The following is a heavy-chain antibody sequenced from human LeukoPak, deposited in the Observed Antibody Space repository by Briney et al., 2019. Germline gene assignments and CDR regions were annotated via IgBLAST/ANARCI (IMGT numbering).Heavy chain of an antibody. J-gene: IGHJ4*02. V-gene: IGHV1-2*06. D-gene: IGHD3-22*01. CDR3: ARDSPDSSGYYSYY. CDR2: INPNSGGT. CDR1: GYTFTGYY. Sequence: ASVKVSCKASGYTFTGYYMHWVRQAPGQGLEWMGRINPNSGGTNYAQKFQGRVTMTGDTSISTAYMELSRLRSDDTAVYYCARDSPDSSGYYSYYWGQGALVTVSS.